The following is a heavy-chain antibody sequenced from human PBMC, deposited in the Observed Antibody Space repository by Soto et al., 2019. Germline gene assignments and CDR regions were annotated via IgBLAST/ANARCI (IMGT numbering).Heavy chain of an antibody. CDR2: ISFDGTNI. CDR3: ERGRLEILWFRGNS. D-gene: IGHD3-10*01. Sequence: PGGSLRLSCAASGFIFKSYAMHWVRQAPGKGLEWLAVISFDGTNINYADSVKGRFAISRDNSKTTLYLQMNSLKSEDTAVYYCERGRLEILWFRGNSWGQGTLVTVSS. V-gene: IGHV3-30*09. J-gene: IGHJ4*02. CDR1: GFIFKSYA.